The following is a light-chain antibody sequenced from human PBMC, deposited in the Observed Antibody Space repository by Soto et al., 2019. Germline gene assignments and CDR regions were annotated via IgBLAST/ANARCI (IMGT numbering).Light chain of an antibody. V-gene: IGLV1-40*01. Sequence: QSVLTQPHSGSGAPGQRVTISCTGSSSNIGAGYDVHWYQQLPGTAPKLLIYGNSNRPSGVPDRFSGSKSGTSASLAITGLQAEDEADYYCQSYDSSLSGSVCGTGTKLTVL. CDR3: QSYDSSLSGSV. CDR1: SSNIGAGYD. J-gene: IGLJ1*01. CDR2: GNS.